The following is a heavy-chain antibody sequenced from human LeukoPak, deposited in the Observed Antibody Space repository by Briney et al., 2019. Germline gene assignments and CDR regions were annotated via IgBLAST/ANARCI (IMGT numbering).Heavy chain of an antibody. D-gene: IGHD3-3*01. CDR1: GGCISSYY. Sequence: SETLSLTCTVSGGCISSYYWSWIRQPPGKGLEWIGYIYYSGSTNYNPSLKSRVTISVDTSKNQFSLKLSSVTAADTAVYYCARDGQFFAFDIWGQGTMVTVSS. CDR2: IYYSGST. V-gene: IGHV4-59*01. J-gene: IGHJ3*02. CDR3: ARDGQFFAFDI.